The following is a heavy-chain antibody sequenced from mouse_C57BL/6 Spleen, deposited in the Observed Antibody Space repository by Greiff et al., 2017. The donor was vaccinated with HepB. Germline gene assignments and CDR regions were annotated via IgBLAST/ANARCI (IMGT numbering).Heavy chain of an antibody. J-gene: IGHJ2*01. Sequence: EVKLQESGGGLVKPGGSLKLSCAASGFTFSDYGMHWVRQAPEKGLEWVAYISSGSSTIYYADTVKGRFTISRDNAKNTLFLQMTSLRSEDTAMYYCARTTAYYFDYWGQGTTLTVSS. V-gene: IGHV5-17*01. D-gene: IGHD1-2*01. CDR1: GFTFSDYG. CDR3: ARTTAYYFDY. CDR2: ISSGSSTI.